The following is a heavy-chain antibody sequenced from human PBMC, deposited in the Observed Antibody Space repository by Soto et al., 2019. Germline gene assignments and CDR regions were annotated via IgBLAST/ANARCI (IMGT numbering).Heavy chain of an antibody. Sequence: PSETLSLTCTVSGGSISSYYWSWIRQPPGKGLNWFGYIYYSGSTNYNPSLKSRVTISVDTSKNQFSLKLSSVTAADTAVYYCARAPAPLYSSSWYYLDYWGQGTLVTVSS. CDR3: ARAPAPLYSSSWYYLDY. D-gene: IGHD6-13*01. CDR1: GGSISSYY. J-gene: IGHJ4*02. V-gene: IGHV4-59*01. CDR2: IYYSGST.